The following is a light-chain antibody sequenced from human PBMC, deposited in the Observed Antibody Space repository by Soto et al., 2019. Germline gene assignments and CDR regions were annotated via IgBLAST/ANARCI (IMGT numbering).Light chain of an antibody. V-gene: IGLV2-11*01. Sequence: QSVLTQPRSVSGSPGESVTISCTGSSSDVGGYNCVSWYQQLPGRAPKLMIYDVSERPSGIPDRFSGSKSGNTASLTISGLRADDEADYYCCSSTESNTFYVFGSGTKLTVL. CDR3: CSSTESNTFYV. CDR1: SSDVGGYNC. CDR2: DVS. J-gene: IGLJ1*01.